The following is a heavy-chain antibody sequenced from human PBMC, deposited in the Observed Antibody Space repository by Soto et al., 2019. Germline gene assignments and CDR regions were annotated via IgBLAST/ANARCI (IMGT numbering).Heavy chain of an antibody. CDR1: GGSISSGGYY. Sequence: QVQLQESGPGLVKPSQTLSLTCTVSGGSISSGGYYWSWIRQHPGKGLEWIGYIYYSGSTYYNPSHKSRVTISVDTSKNQFSLKLSSVTAADTAVYYCARVNHPQPVGDYLFDWYFDLWGRGTLVTVSS. D-gene: IGHD4-17*01. CDR3: ARVNHPQPVGDYLFDWYFDL. V-gene: IGHV4-31*03. J-gene: IGHJ2*01. CDR2: IYYSGST.